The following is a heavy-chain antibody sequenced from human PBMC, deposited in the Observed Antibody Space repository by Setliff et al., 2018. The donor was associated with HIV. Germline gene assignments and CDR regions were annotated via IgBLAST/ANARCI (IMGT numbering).Heavy chain of an antibody. CDR2: INHSGST. D-gene: IGHD6-13*01. CDR3: ASGLTHHSSSWYGYYFDY. J-gene: IGHJ4*02. V-gene: IGHV4-34*01. Sequence: SETLSLTCAVYGGSFSGYYWSWIRQPPGKGLEWIGEINHSGSTNYNPSLKSRVTISVDTSKNQFSLKLSSVTAADTAVYYCASGLTHHSSSWYGYYFDYWGQGTLVTVSS. CDR1: GGSFSGYY.